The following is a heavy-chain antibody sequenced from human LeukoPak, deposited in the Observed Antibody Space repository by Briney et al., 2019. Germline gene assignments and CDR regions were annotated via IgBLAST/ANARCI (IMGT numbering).Heavy chain of an antibody. CDR3: ARGSYYYYYDSSGYEGTGFDY. CDR2: INHSGST. CDR1: GGSFSGYY. V-gene: IGHV4-34*01. Sequence: SETLSLTCAVYGGSFSGYYWSWIRQPPGKGLEWIGEINHSGSTNYNPSLKSRVTISVDTSKNQFSLKLSSVTAADTAVYYCARGSYYYYYDSSGYEGTGFDYWGQGTLVTVSS. D-gene: IGHD3-22*01. J-gene: IGHJ4*02.